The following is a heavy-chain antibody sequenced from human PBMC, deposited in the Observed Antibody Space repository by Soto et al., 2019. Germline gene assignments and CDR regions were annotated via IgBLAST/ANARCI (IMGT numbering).Heavy chain of an antibody. CDR3: ARDLGGWPDY. CDR1: XXAFXSYA. J-gene: IGHJ4*02. Sequence: AXXXXSXXXSXXAFXSYAMXWVRQAPGQRLEWMGWINAGNGNTKYSQKFQGRVTITRDTSASTAYMELSSLRSEDTAVYYCARDLGGWPDYWGQGTLVTVS. D-gene: IGHD2-15*01. CDR2: INAGNGNT. V-gene: IGHV1-3*01.